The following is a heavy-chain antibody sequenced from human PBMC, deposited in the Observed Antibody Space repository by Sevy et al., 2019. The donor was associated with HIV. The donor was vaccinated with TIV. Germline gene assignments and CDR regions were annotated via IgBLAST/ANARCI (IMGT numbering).Heavy chain of an antibody. CDR2: ILSVGNIK. Sequence: GGSLRLSCAASGFSFSSYGLHWVGQAPGRGLEWVAGILSVGNIKYYIDSVKGRFTISRDDSKNTLYLQMNSLRAEDTAVYYCARESGSGWYIDHWGQGALVTVSS. D-gene: IGHD6-19*01. CDR1: GFSFSSYG. V-gene: IGHV3-33*01. J-gene: IGHJ4*02. CDR3: ARESGSGWYIDH.